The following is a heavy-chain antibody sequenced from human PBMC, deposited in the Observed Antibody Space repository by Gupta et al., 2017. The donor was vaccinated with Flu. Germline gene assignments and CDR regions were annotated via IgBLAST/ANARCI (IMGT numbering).Heavy chain of an antibody. CDR3: VHQSDFFGTMGG. V-gene: IGHV3-15*01. J-gene: IGHJ6*02. Sequence: EVHLVEIGGGLVKPGGSLRLSCAVSGLKFSDAWLIWVRQAPGQGLEWVGRIKSKGGGGTTDYAAPVKGRFTISRDDSKSTMYLKMKSMTTEDTAVYYCVHQSDFFGTMGGWGQGTTVIVSS. D-gene: IGHD2-21*02. CDR1: GLKFSDAW. CDR2: IKSKGGGGTT.